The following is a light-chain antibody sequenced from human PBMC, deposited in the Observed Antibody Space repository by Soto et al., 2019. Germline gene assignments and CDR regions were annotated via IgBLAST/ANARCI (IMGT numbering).Light chain of an antibody. V-gene: IGKV3-20*01. Sequence: EIVLRQSPDTLSLSPGERATLSCRVSQSVISNYLAWYQQTPGQAPRLLIYGASSRVTGIPDRFSGSGSGTDFSLTITRLEPEDFAVYYCQQHANTPLTFGQGTKVEIK. CDR1: QSVISNY. J-gene: IGKJ1*01. CDR3: QQHANTPLT. CDR2: GAS.